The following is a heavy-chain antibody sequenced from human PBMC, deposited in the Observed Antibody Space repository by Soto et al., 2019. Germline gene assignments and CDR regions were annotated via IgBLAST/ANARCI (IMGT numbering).Heavy chain of an antibody. V-gene: IGHV4-59*01. D-gene: IGHD6-19*01. CDR2: IYYSGST. Sequence: PSETLSLTCTVSGGSISSYYWSWIRQPPGKGLEWIGYIYYSGSTNYNPSLKSRVTISVDTSKNQFSLKLSSVTAADTAVYYCARALSGWSQEGREYYYYYMYVWGKGTTVTVAS. CDR1: GGSISSYY. CDR3: ARALSGWSQEGREYYYYYMYV. J-gene: IGHJ6*03.